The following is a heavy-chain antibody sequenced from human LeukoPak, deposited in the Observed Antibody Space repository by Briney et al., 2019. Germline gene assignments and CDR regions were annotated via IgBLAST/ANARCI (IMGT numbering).Heavy chain of an antibody. V-gene: IGHV3-33*01. CDR3: ARDRGEYSNLDC. D-gene: IGHD4-11*01. CDR2: IWYDGSNK. J-gene: IGHJ4*02. CDR1: GFTFSSYG. Sequence: GGSLRLSCAASGFTFSSYGMHWVRQAPGKGLEWVAVIWYDGSNKYYADSVKGRFTISRDNSKNTLYLQMNSLRAEDTAVYYCARDRGEYSNLDCWGQGTLVTVSS.